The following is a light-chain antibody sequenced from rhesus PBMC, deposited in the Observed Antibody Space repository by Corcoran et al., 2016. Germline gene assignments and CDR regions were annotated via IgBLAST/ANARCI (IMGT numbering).Light chain of an antibody. CDR1: QSISSW. CDR2: KAT. Sequence: DIQMTQSPSSLSASVGDTVTITCRASQSISSWLAWYQQKPGKAPKLRLNKATTLQMGVPSRFSGSGSWTDFTLTISSLQSDDFATYYCQQYSSSPRTFSQETKVEIK. V-gene: IGKV1-22*01. J-gene: IGKJ1*01. CDR3: QQYSSSPRT.